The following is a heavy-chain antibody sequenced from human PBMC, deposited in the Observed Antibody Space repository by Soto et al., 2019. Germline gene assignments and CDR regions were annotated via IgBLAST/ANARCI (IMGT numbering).Heavy chain of an antibody. D-gene: IGHD6-19*01. CDR1: GFTFSSYG. J-gene: IGHJ4*02. Sequence: VQLVESGGGVVQPGRSLRLSCAASGFTFSSYGMHWVRQAPGKGLEWVAVIWYDGSNKYYADSVKGRFTISRDNSKNTLYLQMNSLRAEDTAVYYCARDLGEQWLGTLDCWGQGTLVTVSS. CDR2: IWYDGSNK. V-gene: IGHV3-33*01. CDR3: ARDLGEQWLGTLDC.